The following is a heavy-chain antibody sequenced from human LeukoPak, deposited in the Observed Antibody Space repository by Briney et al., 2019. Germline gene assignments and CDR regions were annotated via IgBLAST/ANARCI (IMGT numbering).Heavy chain of an antibody. J-gene: IGHJ4*02. V-gene: IGHV3-9*01. Sequence: GGSLRLSCAASGFNFDDYAMHWVRQAPGKGLEWVSGISFDSGRITYADSVKGRFSISRDNAENTLYLQMNSLRVEDTAVYYCVRGADTGYSSDSWGQGTLVTVSS. CDR1: GFNFDDYA. CDR3: VRGADTGYSSDS. D-gene: IGHD3-9*01. CDR2: ISFDSGRI.